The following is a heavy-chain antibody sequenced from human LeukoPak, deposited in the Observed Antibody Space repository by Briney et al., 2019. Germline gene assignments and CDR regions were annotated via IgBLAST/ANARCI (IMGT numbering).Heavy chain of an antibody. D-gene: IGHD1-26*01. CDR1: GDSTSSDRYY. CDR2: SYYSGST. Sequence: SETPSLTCTVSGDSTSSDRYYGGWVRQPPGKGLEWIGNSYYSGSTYYNPSLKSRVTMSVDTSKNQFFLKLNSVTAADTAVYYCARGRPYSGGYHLDYWGQGTLVTVSA. J-gene: IGHJ4*02. V-gene: IGHV4-39*01. CDR3: ARGRPYSGGYHLDY.